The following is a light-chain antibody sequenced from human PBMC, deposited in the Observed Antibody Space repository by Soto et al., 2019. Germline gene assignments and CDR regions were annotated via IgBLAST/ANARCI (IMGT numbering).Light chain of an antibody. CDR3: QQYGSSSWT. J-gene: IGKJ1*01. CDR1: QSVSSSY. Sequence: IVLTQSPGTLSLSPGERATLSCRASQSVSSSYLAWYQHKPGQAPRLLIYGASSRATGIPDRFSGSGSGTDFTLTISRLEPEEFAVYYCQQYGSSSWTFGQGTKVDI. CDR2: GAS. V-gene: IGKV3-20*01.